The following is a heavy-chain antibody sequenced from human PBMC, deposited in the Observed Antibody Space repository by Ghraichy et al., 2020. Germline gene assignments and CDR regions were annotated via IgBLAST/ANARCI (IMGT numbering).Heavy chain of an antibody. CDR3: ATVGQAGSGYYYYYGMDV. D-gene: IGHD6-19*01. V-gene: IGHV1-24*01. CDR2: FDPEDGET. J-gene: IGHJ6*02. Sequence: ASVKVSCKVSGYTLTELSMHWVRQAPGKGLEWMGGFDPEDGETIYAQKFQGRVTMTEDTSTDTAYMELSSLRSEDTAVYYCATVGQAGSGYYYYYGMDVWGQGTTVTVSS. CDR1: GYTLTELS.